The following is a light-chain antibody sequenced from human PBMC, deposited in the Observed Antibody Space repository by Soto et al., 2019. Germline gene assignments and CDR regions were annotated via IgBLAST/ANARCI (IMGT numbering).Light chain of an antibody. CDR3: QRYNDYQYI. Sequence: DIQMTQSPSTLSASVGDRVTITCRASQSITTWLAWYQQKPGKAPKLLIYKATNLQSGVPSRFSGSGSGTESSLTISSLQPDDFATYYCQRYNDYQYIFGQGTKLEIK. CDR2: KAT. J-gene: IGKJ2*01. V-gene: IGKV1-5*03. CDR1: QSITTW.